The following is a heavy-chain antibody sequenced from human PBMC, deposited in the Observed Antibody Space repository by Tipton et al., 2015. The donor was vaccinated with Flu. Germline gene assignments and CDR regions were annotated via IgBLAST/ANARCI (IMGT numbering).Heavy chain of an antibody. CDR3: ARDTTPNDYGDTGFDY. D-gene: IGHD4-17*01. CDR1: GYSISSGYY. CDR2: IYHSGST. Sequence: TLSLTCTVSGYSISSGYYWGWIRQPPRKGLEWIGSIYHSGSTYYNPSLKSRVTISVDTSKNQFSLKLSSVTAADTAVYYCARDTTPNDYGDTGFDYWGQGTLVTVSS. V-gene: IGHV4-38-2*02. J-gene: IGHJ4*02.